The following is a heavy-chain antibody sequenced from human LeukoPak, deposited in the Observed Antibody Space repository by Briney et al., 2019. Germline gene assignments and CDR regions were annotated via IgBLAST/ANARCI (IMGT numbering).Heavy chain of an antibody. D-gene: IGHD3-10*01. Sequence: GASVKVSCKASGYTFTSYYMHWVRQAPGQGLEWMGIINPSGGSTSYAQKFQGRVTMTRDMSTSTVYMELSSLRSEDTAVYYCARDGLIMVRGVIRFDYWGQGTLVTVSS. CDR3: ARDGLIMVRGVIRFDY. CDR1: GYTFTSYY. CDR2: INPSGGST. V-gene: IGHV1-46*01. J-gene: IGHJ4*02.